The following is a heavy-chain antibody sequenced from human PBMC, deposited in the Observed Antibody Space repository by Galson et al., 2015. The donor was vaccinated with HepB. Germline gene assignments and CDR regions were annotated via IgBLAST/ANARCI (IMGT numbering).Heavy chain of an antibody. D-gene: IGHD6-19*01. CDR3: VKGSSGLPLDFDY. V-gene: IGHV3-30*02. CDR2: IRYDGCNK. CDR1: GFTFSSYG. Sequence: SLRLSCAASGFTFSSYGMHWVRQAPGKGLEWVAFIRYDGCNKYYADSVKGRFTISRDNSKNTLYLQMSSLRAEDTAVYYCVKGSSGLPLDFDYWGQGTLVTVSS. J-gene: IGHJ4*02.